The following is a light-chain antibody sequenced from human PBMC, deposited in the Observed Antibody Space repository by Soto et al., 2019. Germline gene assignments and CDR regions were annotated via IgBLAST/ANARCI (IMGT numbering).Light chain of an antibody. CDR2: KAS. Sequence: DIQMTQSPSTLSAYLGDRVTITCRASQSISSWLAWYQQKPGRAPKLLIYKASSLESGVPSRFSGSGSGTEFTLTISSLQPDDFATYYCQQYDSYPYTFGQGT. J-gene: IGKJ2*01. CDR3: QQYDSYPYT. CDR1: QSISSW. V-gene: IGKV1-5*03.